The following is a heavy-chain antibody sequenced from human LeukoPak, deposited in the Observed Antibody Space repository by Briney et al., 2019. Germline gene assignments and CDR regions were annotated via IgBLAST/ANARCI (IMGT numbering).Heavy chain of an antibody. Sequence: QSGGSLRLSCAASGFTFSSYAMSWVRQAPGKGLEWVSAISGSGGSTYYADSVKGRFTISRDNSKNTLYLQMNSLRAEDTAVYYCAKHPDDFWSGYYSTSDAFDIWGQGTMVTVSS. J-gene: IGHJ3*02. CDR3: AKHPDDFWSGYYSTSDAFDI. CDR2: ISGSGGST. D-gene: IGHD3-3*01. CDR1: GFTFSSYA. V-gene: IGHV3-23*01.